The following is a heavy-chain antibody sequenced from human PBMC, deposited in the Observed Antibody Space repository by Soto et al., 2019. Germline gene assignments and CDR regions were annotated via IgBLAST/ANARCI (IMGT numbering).Heavy chain of an antibody. V-gene: IGHV1-18*01. Sequence: ASVKFSCKASGYTLTSYGISWVRQAPGQGLEWMGWISAYNGNTNYAQKLQGRVTMTTDTSTSTAYMELRSLRSDDTAVYYCARGGAVAGPDDAFDIWGQGTMVTVSS. J-gene: IGHJ3*02. CDR1: GYTLTSYG. D-gene: IGHD6-19*01. CDR3: ARGGAVAGPDDAFDI. CDR2: ISAYNGNT.